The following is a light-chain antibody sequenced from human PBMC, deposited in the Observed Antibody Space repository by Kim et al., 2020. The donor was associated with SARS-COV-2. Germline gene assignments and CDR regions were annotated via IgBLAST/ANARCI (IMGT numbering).Light chain of an antibody. CDR1: QSISNY. Sequence: DIHMTQSPSSLSASVGDRVTISCRTSQSISNYLNWYVQKSGKAPKLLMYDAISLESGVPSGFIGSGSGTNFTLTISSLQPEDFATYYCQESYSTLWTFGQGTKVDIK. V-gene: IGKV1-39*01. CDR3: QESYSTLWT. J-gene: IGKJ1*01. CDR2: DAI.